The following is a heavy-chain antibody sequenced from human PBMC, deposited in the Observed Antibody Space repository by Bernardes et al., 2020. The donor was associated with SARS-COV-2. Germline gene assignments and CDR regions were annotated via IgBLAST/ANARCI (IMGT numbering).Heavy chain of an antibody. CDR3: TRVDYSSSY. CDR2: IRSKAYGGTT. Sequence: SLKLSCTASGFTFGDYAMGWFRRAPGNGLDWVGLIRSKAYGGTTEYAASVKGRFTIPRDDSKSIAYLQMNSLKTEDTAVYYCTRVDYSSSYWGQGTLVTVSS. V-gene: IGHV3-49*03. J-gene: IGHJ4*02. D-gene: IGHD4-4*01. CDR1: GFTFGDYA.